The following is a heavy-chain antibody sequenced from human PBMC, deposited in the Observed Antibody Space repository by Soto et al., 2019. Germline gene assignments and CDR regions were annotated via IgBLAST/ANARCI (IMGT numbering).Heavy chain of an antibody. Sequence: QVQLVQSGAEVKKPGSSVKVSCKASGGTFSNHAINWVRQAPGQGLEWMGRIIPIFTTTDYAQRFQGRVTIPADXSXISXYMELSSLKHDDTAVYYCAREVAADGTFREDVFDIWGQGTMVTVSS. CDR1: GGTFSNHA. J-gene: IGHJ3*02. D-gene: IGHD6-13*01. CDR2: IIPIFTTT. CDR3: AREVAADGTFREDVFDI. V-gene: IGHV1-69*12.